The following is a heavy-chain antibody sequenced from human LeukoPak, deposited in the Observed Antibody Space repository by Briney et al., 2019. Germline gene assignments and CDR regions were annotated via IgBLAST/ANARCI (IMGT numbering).Heavy chain of an antibody. V-gene: IGHV3-48*04. J-gene: IGHJ5*02. D-gene: IGHD3-22*01. CDR1: GFTFSSYS. CDR2: ISSSSSTI. CDR3: ARDNDLTYYYDSSGYSDNWFDP. Sequence: PGGSLRLSCAASGFTFSSYSMNWVRQAPGKGLEWVSYISSSSSTIYYADSVKGRFTISRDNAKNSLYLQMNSLRAEDTAVYYCARDNDLTYYYDSSGYSDNWFDPWGQGTLVTVSS.